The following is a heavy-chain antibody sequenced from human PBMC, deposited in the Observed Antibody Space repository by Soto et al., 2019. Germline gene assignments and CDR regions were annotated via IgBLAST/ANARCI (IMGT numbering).Heavy chain of an antibody. J-gene: IGHJ6*02. CDR2: IYYSGST. Sequence: SETLSLTCTVSGGSISSYYWSWIRQPPGKGLEWIGYIYYSGSTNYNPSLESRVTISVDTSKNQFSLKVSSVTAADTAVYYCARLGGYCSSTSCYGYYGMDVWGQGTTVTVSS. CDR1: GGSISSYY. D-gene: IGHD2-2*01. V-gene: IGHV4-59*08. CDR3: ARLGGYCSSTSCYGYYGMDV.